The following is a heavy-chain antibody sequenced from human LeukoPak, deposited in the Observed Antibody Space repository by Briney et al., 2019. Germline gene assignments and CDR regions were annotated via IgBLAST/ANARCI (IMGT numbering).Heavy chain of an antibody. Sequence: SGGSLRLSCAASGFTVSSNYMSWVRQAPGKGLEWVSVIYSGSSTYYADSVKGRFTISRNNSKNTVYLQINSLRAEDTAVYYCAKVDYNSGNFFDYWGQGTLVTVSS. CDR2: IYSGSST. CDR1: GFTVSSNY. CDR3: AKVDYNSGNFFDY. V-gene: IGHV3-53*01. J-gene: IGHJ4*02. D-gene: IGHD3-10*01.